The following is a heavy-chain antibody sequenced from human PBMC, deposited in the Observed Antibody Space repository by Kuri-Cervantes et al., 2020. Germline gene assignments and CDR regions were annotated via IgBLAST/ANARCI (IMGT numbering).Heavy chain of an antibody. CDR3: ARGRLKRLVIPSYYFDY. CDR1: GYTFTSYA. Sequence: ASVKVSCKASGYTFTSYAMNWVRQAPGQGLEWMGWINPNSGGANYAQKFQGWVTMTRDTSISTAYMELSRLRSDDTAVYYCARGRLKRLVIPSYYFDYWGQGTLVTVSS. D-gene: IGHD3-9*01. CDR2: INPNSGGA. V-gene: IGHV1-2*04. J-gene: IGHJ4*02.